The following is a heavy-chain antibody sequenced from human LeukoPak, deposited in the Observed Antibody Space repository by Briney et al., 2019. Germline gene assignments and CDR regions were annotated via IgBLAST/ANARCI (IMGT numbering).Heavy chain of an antibody. CDR1: GGSISSGDYY. V-gene: IGHV4-30-4*01. CDR2: IYYSGST. J-gene: IGHJ4*02. CDR3: ARGKRAAAAAAWVDY. D-gene: IGHD6-13*01. Sequence: PSQTLSLTCTVSGGSISSGDYYWSWIRQPPGKGLEWIGYIYYSGSTYYNPSLKSRVTISVDTSKNQFSLKLSSVTTADTAVYYCARGKRAAAAAAWVDYWGQGTLVTVSS.